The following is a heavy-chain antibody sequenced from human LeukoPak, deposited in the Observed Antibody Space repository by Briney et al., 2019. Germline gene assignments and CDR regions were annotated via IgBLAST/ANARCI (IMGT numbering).Heavy chain of an antibody. J-gene: IGHJ4*02. Sequence: PGGSLRLSCAASGFTFSDYYMSWVRQAPGKGLEWVSAISGSGDSTYYADSVKGRFAISRDNSKNTLYLQVSSLRAEDTAVYYCARDPYLWFGDSYFFDYWGQGTLVTVSS. V-gene: IGHV3-23*01. CDR2: ISGSGDST. CDR1: GFTFSDYY. CDR3: ARDPYLWFGDSYFFDY. D-gene: IGHD3-10*01.